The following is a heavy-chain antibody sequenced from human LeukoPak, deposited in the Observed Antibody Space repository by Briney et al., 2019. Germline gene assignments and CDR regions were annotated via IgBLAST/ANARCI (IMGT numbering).Heavy chain of an antibody. Sequence: GGSLRLSCAASGFTFSSYGIHWVRQAPGKGLEWVAVISHDGGNEYYADSVKGRFTISRDNSKSAVYLQMNSLRAEDTAVYSCARKSYYYDSSGYFFDYWGQGTLVTVSS. J-gene: IGHJ4*02. V-gene: IGHV3-30*03. CDR2: ISHDGGNE. CDR1: GFTFSSYG. D-gene: IGHD3-22*01. CDR3: ARKSYYYDSSGYFFDY.